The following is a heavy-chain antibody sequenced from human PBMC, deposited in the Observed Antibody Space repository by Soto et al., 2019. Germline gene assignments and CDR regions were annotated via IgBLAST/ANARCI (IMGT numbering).Heavy chain of an antibody. CDR3: ARTGGPDACDA. D-gene: IGHD2-15*01. V-gene: IGHV5-51*01. CDR1: GYSFTSYW. CDR2: IYPGDSDT. Sequence: PGESLQISCKGSGYSFTSYWIGWVRQIPGKGLEWMGIIYPGDSDTRYGPSFEGQVTMSADKSISTAYLQWNSLKASDTAMYYCARTGGPDACDAWGQGTLVTFSS. J-gene: IGHJ3*01.